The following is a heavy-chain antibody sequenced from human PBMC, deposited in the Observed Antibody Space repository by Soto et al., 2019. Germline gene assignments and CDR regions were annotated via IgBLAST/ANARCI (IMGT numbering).Heavy chain of an antibody. Sequence: EVHLVESGGGLVQTGESLRLSCAISESTVRRDWMNWVRQAPGKGLEWVAHTNKDGSEKYYVDSVKGRFTISRDNAKNSLYLQMNSLGAGDPAMYYCSGGVGDAFWGQGTLVTVSS. CDR1: ESTVRRDW. D-gene: IGHD1-26*01. CDR3: SGGVGDAF. CDR2: TNKDGSEK. J-gene: IGHJ4*02. V-gene: IGHV3-7*04.